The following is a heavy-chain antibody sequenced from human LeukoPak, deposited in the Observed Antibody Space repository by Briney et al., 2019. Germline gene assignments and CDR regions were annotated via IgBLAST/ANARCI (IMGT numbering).Heavy chain of an antibody. CDR1: GGSISSYY. J-gene: IGHJ4*02. Sequence: SETLSLTCTVSGGSISSYYWSWIRQPPGKGLEWIGYIYYSGSTNYNPSLKSRVTISVDTSKNQFSLKLSSVTAADTAVYYCARLDGSYYPFDYWGQGTLVTVSS. D-gene: IGHD1-26*01. V-gene: IGHV4-59*08. CDR3: ARLDGSYYPFDY. CDR2: IYYSGST.